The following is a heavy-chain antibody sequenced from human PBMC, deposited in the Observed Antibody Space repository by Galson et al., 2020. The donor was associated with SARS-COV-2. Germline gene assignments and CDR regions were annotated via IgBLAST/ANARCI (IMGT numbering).Heavy chain of an antibody. J-gene: IGHJ3*01. CDR1: GYTIANNG. V-gene: IGHV1-18*01. Sequence: ASAKVSCKASGYTIANNGINWVRQAPGQGLECLGWISVYNGYTHYAQKLQDRVTMTTDASTDTAYMELRSLRYDDTAVYYCARISTHGDGDAVDLWGQGTMVIVSS. CDR2: ISVYNGYT. CDR3: ARISTHGDGDAVDL.